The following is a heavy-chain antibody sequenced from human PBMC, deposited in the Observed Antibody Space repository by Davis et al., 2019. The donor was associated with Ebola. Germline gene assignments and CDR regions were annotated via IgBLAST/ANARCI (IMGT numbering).Heavy chain of an antibody. CDR2: ISYDGSNK. CDR3: ARDRPGSSWSYYFDY. CDR1: GFTFSSYA. J-gene: IGHJ4*02. V-gene: IGHV3-30-3*01. D-gene: IGHD6-13*01. Sequence: PGGSLRLSCAASGFTFSSYAMHWVRQAPGKGLEWVAVISYDGSNKYYADSVKGRFTISRDNSKNTLYLQMNSLRAEDTAVYYCARDRPGSSWSYYFDYWGQGTLVTVSS.